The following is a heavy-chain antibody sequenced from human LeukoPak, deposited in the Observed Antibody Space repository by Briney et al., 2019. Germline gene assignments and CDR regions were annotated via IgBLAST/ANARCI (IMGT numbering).Heavy chain of an antibody. J-gene: IGHJ3*02. CDR1: GGSISHYY. CDR2: IFYSGST. Sequence: PSETLSLTCTVSGGSISHYYWGWVRQPPGKALEWIGNIFYSGSTYYSPSLKSRVTISLDTSRNQFSLKLNSVTAADTAVYYCAKSNGYGLIDIWGQGTMVTVSS. D-gene: IGHD3-22*01. V-gene: IGHV4-59*12. CDR3: AKSNGYGLIDI.